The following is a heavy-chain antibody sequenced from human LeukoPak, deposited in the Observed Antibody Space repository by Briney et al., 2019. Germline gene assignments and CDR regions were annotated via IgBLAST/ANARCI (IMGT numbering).Heavy chain of an antibody. CDR2: IYSGGST. Sequence: GGSLRLSCAASGFTFSSYAMHWVRQAPGKGLEWVSVIYSGGSTYYADSVKGRFTISRDNSKNTLYLQMNSLRVEDTAVYYCAKDPNGDYVGAFDSWGQGTMVTVSS. V-gene: IGHV3-53*01. CDR3: AKDPNGDYVGAFDS. D-gene: IGHD4-17*01. J-gene: IGHJ3*02. CDR1: GFTFSSYA.